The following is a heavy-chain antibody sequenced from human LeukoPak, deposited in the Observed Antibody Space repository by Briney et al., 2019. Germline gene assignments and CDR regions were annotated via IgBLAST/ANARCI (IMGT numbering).Heavy chain of an antibody. D-gene: IGHD6-19*01. J-gene: IGHJ4*02. Sequence: GGSLRLSCTASGFTVSSNYMSWVRQAPGKGLEWVSVIYSGGSTYYADSVKGRFTISRDNAKNSLYLQMNSLRAEDTAVYYCARDVRQWLVRENFDYWGQGTLVTVSS. CDR3: ARDVRQWLVRENFDY. CDR2: IYSGGST. V-gene: IGHV3-53*01. CDR1: GFTVSSNY.